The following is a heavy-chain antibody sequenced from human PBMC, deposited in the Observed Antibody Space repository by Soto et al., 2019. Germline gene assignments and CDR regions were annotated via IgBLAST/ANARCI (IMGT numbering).Heavy chain of an antibody. CDR1: GYTFTSYG. J-gene: IGHJ4*02. Sequence: QVQLVQSGAEVKKPGASVKVSCKASGYTFTSYGVTWVRQAPGQGLEWMGWINVYNGNTNYAQKFQGRVTMTTDTAPTTVQMELRSLRSDDTDVYYCARGEYSGSYCFDFWGQGTLVTVSS. CDR3: ARGEYSGSYCFDF. V-gene: IGHV1-18*04. D-gene: IGHD1-26*01. CDR2: INVYNGNT.